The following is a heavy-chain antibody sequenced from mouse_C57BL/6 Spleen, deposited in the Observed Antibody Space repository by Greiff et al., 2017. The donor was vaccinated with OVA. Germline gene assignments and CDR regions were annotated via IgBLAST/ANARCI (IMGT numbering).Heavy chain of an antibody. CDR1: GFTFSSYA. CDR3: ARDKGVRGYFDY. Sequence: DVKLVESGGGLVKPGGSLKLSCAASGFTFSSYAMSWVRQTPEKRLEWVATISDGGSYTYYPDNVKGRFTISRDNAKNNLYLQMSHLKSEDTAMYYCARDKGVRGYFDYWGQGTTLTVSS. CDR2: ISDGGSYT. V-gene: IGHV5-4*01. J-gene: IGHJ2*01. D-gene: IGHD2-14*01.